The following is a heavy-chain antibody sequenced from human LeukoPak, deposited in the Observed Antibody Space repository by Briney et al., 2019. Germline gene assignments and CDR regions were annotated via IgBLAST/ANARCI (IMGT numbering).Heavy chain of an antibody. J-gene: IGHJ5*01. CDR2: IYYSGTT. Sequence: PSETLSLTCTVSGGSISDYYWSWIRQPPGKRLEWLGYIYYSGTTKYNPSLKSRVTISVETSKNRFSLKLRSVTAADTAVYYCARESSSSWFDSWGKGTLVTVSS. CDR3: ARESSSSWFDS. CDR1: GGSISDYY. V-gene: IGHV4-59*01. D-gene: IGHD6-13*01.